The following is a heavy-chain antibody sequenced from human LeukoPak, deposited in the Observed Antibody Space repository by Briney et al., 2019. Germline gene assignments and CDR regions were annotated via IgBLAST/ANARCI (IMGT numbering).Heavy chain of an antibody. CDR2: IWYDGSNK. CDR1: GFTFISYG. V-gene: IGHV3-33*06. Sequence: GRSLRLSCAASGFTFISYGVHWVRQAPGKGLEWVAVIWYDGSNKYYADSVKGRFTISRDNSKNTLYLQMNSLRAEDTAVYYCAKDRGFGASNYFHHWGQGTLVTVSS. CDR3: AKDRGFGASNYFHH. J-gene: IGHJ4*02. D-gene: IGHD3-10*01.